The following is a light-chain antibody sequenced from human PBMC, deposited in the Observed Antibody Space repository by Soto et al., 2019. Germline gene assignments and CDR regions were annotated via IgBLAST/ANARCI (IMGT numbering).Light chain of an antibody. Sequence: DIHMTQSPSTVSASVGDRVTITCRASQSISSWLAWYQQKPGKAPKLLIHEASRLESGVPSRFSASESGTEFTLTISVLLAEDFETYYCQQYDNFALT. CDR2: EAS. J-gene: IGKJ3*01. CDR1: QSISSW. CDR3: QQYDNFALT. V-gene: IGKV1-5*01.